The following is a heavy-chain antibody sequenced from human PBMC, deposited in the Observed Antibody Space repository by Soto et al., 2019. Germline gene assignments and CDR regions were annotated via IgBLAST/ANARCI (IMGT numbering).Heavy chain of an antibody. CDR2: ISSNSNYT. CDR3: ARDVPRVGATAY. Sequence: GGSLRLSCAASGFPFSDYYMSWIRRAPGKGLEWVSYISSNSNYTDYADSVKGRFTISRDNAKNSLYLQMNTLRGEDTAVYFCARDVPRVGATAYWGQGALVTVSS. D-gene: IGHD1-26*01. V-gene: IGHV3-11*06. J-gene: IGHJ4*02. CDR1: GFPFSDYY.